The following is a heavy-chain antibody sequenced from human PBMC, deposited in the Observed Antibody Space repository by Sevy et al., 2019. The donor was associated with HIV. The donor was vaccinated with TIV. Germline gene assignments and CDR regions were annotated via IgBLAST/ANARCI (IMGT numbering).Heavy chain of an antibody. CDR2: INQDGSVK. CDR1: GFSLNNYW. Sequence: GGSLRLSCVASGFSLNNYWMNWVRQAPGKGLEWVANINQDGSVKYYVDSVRGRFTISQDNARNLVFLQMSSLRVDDSALYYCVRAIAKDGSFWGQGTLVTVSS. V-gene: IGHV3-7*01. CDR3: VRAIAKDGSF. D-gene: IGHD6-13*01. J-gene: IGHJ4*02.